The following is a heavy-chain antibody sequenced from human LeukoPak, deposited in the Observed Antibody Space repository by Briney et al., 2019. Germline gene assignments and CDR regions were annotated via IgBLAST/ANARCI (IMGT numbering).Heavy chain of an antibody. Sequence: SETLSLTCTVSGGSISSYYWSWIRQPPGKGLEWIEYIYYSGSTNYNPSLKSRVTISVDTSKNQFSLKLSSVTAADTAVYYCARGSAAAGYYYYYYGMDVWGKGTTVTVSS. D-gene: IGHD6-13*01. CDR2: IYYSGST. CDR3: ARGSAAAGYYYYYYGMDV. V-gene: IGHV4-59*01. CDR1: GGSISSYY. J-gene: IGHJ6*04.